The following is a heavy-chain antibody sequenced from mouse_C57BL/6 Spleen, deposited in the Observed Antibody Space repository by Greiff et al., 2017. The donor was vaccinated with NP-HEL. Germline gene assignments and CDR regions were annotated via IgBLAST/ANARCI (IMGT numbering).Heavy chain of an antibody. D-gene: IGHD2-12*01. J-gene: IGHJ2*01. Sequence: VQLQQSGAELAKPGASVKLSCKASGYPFTSYWMHWVKQRPGQGLEWIGYINPSSGYTQYNQKFKDKATLTADKSSSTAYMQLSSLTYEDSAVYYSASLYYSHFDYWGKGTTLTASS. V-gene: IGHV1-7*01. CDR2: INPSSGYT. CDR1: GYPFTSYW. CDR3: ASLYYSHFDY.